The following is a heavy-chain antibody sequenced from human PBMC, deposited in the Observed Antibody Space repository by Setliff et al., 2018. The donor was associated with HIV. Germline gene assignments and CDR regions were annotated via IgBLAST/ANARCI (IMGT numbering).Heavy chain of an antibody. D-gene: IGHD3-3*01. CDR3: ARSQPDTIFGVVIFDY. J-gene: IGHJ4*02. CDR1: GGSISSSGPGYY. CDR2: VYYSGST. V-gene: IGHV4-39*01. Sequence: SETLSLTCTVSGGSISSSGPGYYWGWVRQAPGGGLEWIGSVYYSGSTYYNPSLKSRVTISLDTSENQLSLRLTSMTAADTAVYYCARSQPDTIFGVVIFDYWGQGKMVTVSS.